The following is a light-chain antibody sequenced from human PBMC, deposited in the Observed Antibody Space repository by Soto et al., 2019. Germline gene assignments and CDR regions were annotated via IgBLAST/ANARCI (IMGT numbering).Light chain of an antibody. CDR3: QQYNSYSRT. Sequence: DIQMTQSPSTLSASVGDRVTITCRASQSVGSWSAWYQQRPGKAPRLLIYDASSLESGVPSRFSGSGSGTEFTLTISSLQPDDFATYYCQQYNSYSRTFGQGTKVDI. J-gene: IGKJ1*01. CDR2: DAS. CDR1: QSVGSW. V-gene: IGKV1-5*01.